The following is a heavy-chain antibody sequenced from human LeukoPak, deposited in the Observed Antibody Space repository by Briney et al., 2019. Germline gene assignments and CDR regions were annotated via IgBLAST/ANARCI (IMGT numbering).Heavy chain of an antibody. J-gene: IGHJ4*02. CDR3: ARGRNPGDY. Sequence: PSETLSLTCTVSGGSISSYYWSWIRQPPGKGLEWIGYIYYSGCTNYNPSLKSRVTISVDTSKNQFSLKLNSVTAADTAVYYCARGRNPGDYWGQGTLVTVSS. CDR2: IYYSGCT. V-gene: IGHV4-59*08. CDR1: GGSISSYY.